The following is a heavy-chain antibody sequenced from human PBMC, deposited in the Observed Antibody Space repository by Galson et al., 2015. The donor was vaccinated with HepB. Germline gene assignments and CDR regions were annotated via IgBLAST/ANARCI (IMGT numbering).Heavy chain of an antibody. J-gene: IGHJ4*02. D-gene: IGHD3-10*01. CDR2: IIPILGIA. CDR3: ASQIWFGEFLYFDY. CDR1: GGTFSSYT. V-gene: IGHV1-69*02. Sequence: SVKVSCKASGGTFSSYTISWVRQAPGQGLEWMGRIIPILGIANYAQKFQGRVTITADKSTSTAYMELSSLRSEDTAVYYCASQIWFGEFLYFDYWGQGTLVTVSS.